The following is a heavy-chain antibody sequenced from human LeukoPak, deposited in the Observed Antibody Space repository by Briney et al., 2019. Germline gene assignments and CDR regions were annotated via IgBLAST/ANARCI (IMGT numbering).Heavy chain of an antibody. CDR3: AQVDHTGGHRDC. CDR1: GFKFGDHA. J-gene: IGHJ4*02. D-gene: IGHD2-8*02. V-gene: IGHV3-9*01. Sequence: GGSLRLSCTASGFKFGDHAMHWVRQAPGKGLEWVSGISGNSGSLGYADSVKGRFTISRDNAKNSVYLQMNSLRIEDTALYYCAQVDHTGGHRDCWGQGTLVTVSS. CDR2: ISGNSGSL.